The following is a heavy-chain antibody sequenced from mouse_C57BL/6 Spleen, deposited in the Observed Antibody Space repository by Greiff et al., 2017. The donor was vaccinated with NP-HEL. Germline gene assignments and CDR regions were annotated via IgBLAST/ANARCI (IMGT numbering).Heavy chain of an antibody. CDR2: IYPRSGNT. D-gene: IGHD1-1*01. Sequence: QVQLQQSGAELARPGASVKLSCKASGYTFTSYGISWVKQRTGQGLEWIGEIYPRSGNTYYNEKFKGKATLTADKSSSTAYMELRSLTSEDSAVYFCAREGEDLLLRTYWGQGTLVTVSA. J-gene: IGHJ3*01. CDR1: GYTFTSYG. V-gene: IGHV1-81*01. CDR3: AREGEDLLLRTY.